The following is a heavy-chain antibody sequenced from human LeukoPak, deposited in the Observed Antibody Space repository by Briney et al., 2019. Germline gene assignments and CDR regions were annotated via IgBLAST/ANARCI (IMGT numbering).Heavy chain of an antibody. J-gene: IGHJ4*02. Sequence: SVKVSCKASGGTFSSYAISWVRQAPGQGLEWMGRIIPIFGTANYARKFQGRVTITTDESTSTAYMELSSLRSEDTAVYYCARSYGYSYGAFDYWGQGTLVTVSS. D-gene: IGHD5-18*01. CDR3: ARSYGYSYGAFDY. V-gene: IGHV1-69*05. CDR1: GGTFSSYA. CDR2: IIPIFGTA.